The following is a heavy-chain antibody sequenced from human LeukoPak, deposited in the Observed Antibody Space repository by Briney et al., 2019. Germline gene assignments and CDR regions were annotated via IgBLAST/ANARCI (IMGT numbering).Heavy chain of an antibody. D-gene: IGHD1-26*01. CDR2: ISWNSGSI. Sequence: GGSLRLSCAASGFTFSSYAMSWVCQAPGKGLEWVSGISWNSGSIGYADSVKGRFTISRDNAKNSLYLQMNSLRAEDTALYYCAKTHSGSYYSFDYWGQGTLVTVSS. V-gene: IGHV3-9*01. CDR3: AKTHSGSYYSFDY. CDR1: GFTFSSYA. J-gene: IGHJ4*02.